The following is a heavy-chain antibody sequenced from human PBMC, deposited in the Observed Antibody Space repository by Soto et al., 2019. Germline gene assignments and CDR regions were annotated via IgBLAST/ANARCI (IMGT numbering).Heavy chain of an antibody. CDR1: GFTFSSYG. D-gene: IGHD2-15*01. CDR3: ARDHYPIKGVVVRFPNWFDP. V-gene: IGHV3-33*01. Sequence: QVQLVESGGGVVQPGRSLRLSCAASGFTFSSYGMHWVRQAPGKGLEWVAVIWYDGSNKYYADSVKGRFTISRDNSKNTLYLQMNSLRAEDTAVYSCARDHYPIKGVVVRFPNWFDPWGQGTLVTVSS. CDR2: IWYDGSNK. J-gene: IGHJ5*02.